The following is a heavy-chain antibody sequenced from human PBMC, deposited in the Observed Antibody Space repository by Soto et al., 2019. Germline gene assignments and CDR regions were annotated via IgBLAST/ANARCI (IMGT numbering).Heavy chain of an antibody. V-gene: IGHV4-34*01. J-gene: IGHJ4*02. CDR3: ARDKITGLFDY. CDR1: GGSFSGYY. D-gene: IGHD2-8*02. CDR2: INHSGST. Sequence: SETLSLTCAVYGGSFSGYYWTWIRQPPGTGLEWIEEINHSGSTNYNPSLKSRVTISVDTSKNQFSLKLTSVTAADTAVYYCARDKITGLFDYWGQGTLVSVSS.